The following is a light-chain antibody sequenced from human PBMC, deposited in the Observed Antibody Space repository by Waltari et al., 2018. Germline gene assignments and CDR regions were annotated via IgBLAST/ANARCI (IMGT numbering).Light chain of an antibody. CDR3: QHYVRLPAT. Sequence: EIVLTQSPGTLSLSPGERATLFCRASQSIGKYLVWYQQKPGQAPRLLIYGASTRATGIPDRFSGGGSGTDFSLSITRLEPEDFVVYYCQHYVRLPATFGQGTTVEI. CDR2: GAS. V-gene: IGKV3-20*01. J-gene: IGKJ1*01. CDR1: QSIGKY.